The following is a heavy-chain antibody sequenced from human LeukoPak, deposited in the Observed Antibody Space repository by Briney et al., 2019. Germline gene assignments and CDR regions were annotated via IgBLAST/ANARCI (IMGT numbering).Heavy chain of an antibody. CDR2: IRSKANSYAT. Sequence: GGSLRLSCAASEFTFSGSAMHWVRQASGKGLEWVGRIRSKANSYATAYAASVKGRFTISRDDSKNTAYLQMNSLKTEDTAVYYCARDQGSSSWYSSGDYWGQGTLVTVSS. J-gene: IGHJ4*02. CDR1: EFTFSGSA. CDR3: ARDQGSSSWYSSGDY. D-gene: IGHD6-13*01. V-gene: IGHV3-73*01.